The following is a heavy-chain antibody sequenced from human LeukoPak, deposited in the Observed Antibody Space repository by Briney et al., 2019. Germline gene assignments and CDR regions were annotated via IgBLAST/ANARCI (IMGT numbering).Heavy chain of an antibody. Sequence: VASVKVSCKASGYTFTGYYMHWVRQAPGQGLEWMGIINPSGGSTSYAQKFQGRVTMTRDTSTSTVYMELSSLRSEDTAVYYCARDLPRYYGSGPGVYMDVWGKGTTVTISS. J-gene: IGHJ6*03. CDR1: GYTFTGYY. CDR3: ARDLPRYYGSGPGVYMDV. V-gene: IGHV1-46*01. CDR2: INPSGGST. D-gene: IGHD3-10*01.